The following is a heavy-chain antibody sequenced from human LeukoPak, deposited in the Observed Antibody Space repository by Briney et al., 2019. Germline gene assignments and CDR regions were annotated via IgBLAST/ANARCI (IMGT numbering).Heavy chain of an antibody. Sequence: PGGSLSLSCAVSGFTFSSYGMHWVRQAPGKGREWVALISYDGSNNYYADSVKGRFTISRDNSKNTLYLQMNSLRAEDTAVYYCAKEGEYSYGRPLDYWGQGTLVTVSS. J-gene: IGHJ4*02. CDR1: GFTFSSYG. CDR3: AKEGEYSYGRPLDY. D-gene: IGHD5-18*01. V-gene: IGHV3-30*18. CDR2: ISYDGSNN.